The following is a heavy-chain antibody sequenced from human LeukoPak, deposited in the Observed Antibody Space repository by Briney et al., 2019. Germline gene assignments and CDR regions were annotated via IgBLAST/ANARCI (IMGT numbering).Heavy chain of an antibody. CDR1: GYTFTSYD. CDR2: MNPNNGNT. J-gene: IGHJ6*03. CDR3: ARTPNCSGGSCYYYYYMDV. D-gene: IGHD2-15*01. V-gene: IGHV1-8*01. Sequence: ASVKVSCKASGYTFTSYDLIWVRQATGQGLEWMGWMNPNNGNTDYAQKFQGRVTMTRNTSISTAYMELSSLRSEDTAVYYCARTPNCSGGSCYYYYYMDVWGKGTTVTISS.